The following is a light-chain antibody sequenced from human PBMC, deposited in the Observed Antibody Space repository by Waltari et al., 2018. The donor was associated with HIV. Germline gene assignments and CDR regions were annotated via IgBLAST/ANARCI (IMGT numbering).Light chain of an antibody. CDR3: ASFTGDNTVI. CDR1: HRDFGLSNF. Sequence: AVTQPASVSGLPGQSTTISCTGDHRDFGLSNFVSWYQQHSGKPPRLMLYDVDSRASGVSDRFSGSMSGNTASLTISGLRAEDEGHYYCASFTGDNTVIFGGGTEVTVL. V-gene: IGLV2-14*03. CDR2: DVD. J-gene: IGLJ2*01.